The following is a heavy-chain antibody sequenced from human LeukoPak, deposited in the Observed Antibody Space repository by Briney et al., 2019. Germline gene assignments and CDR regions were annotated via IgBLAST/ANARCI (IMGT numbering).Heavy chain of an antibody. V-gene: IGHV7-4-1*02. CDR1: GYTFTSYA. J-gene: IGHJ4*02. D-gene: IGHD3-3*01. CDR3: ARPDFGVVITIPFSY. Sequence: ASVKVSCKASGYTFTSYAMNWVRQAPGQGLEWMGWINTNTGNPTYAQGFTGRFVFSLDTSVSTAYLQISSLKAEDTAVYYCARPDFGVVITIPFSYWGQGTLVTVSS. CDR2: INTNTGNP.